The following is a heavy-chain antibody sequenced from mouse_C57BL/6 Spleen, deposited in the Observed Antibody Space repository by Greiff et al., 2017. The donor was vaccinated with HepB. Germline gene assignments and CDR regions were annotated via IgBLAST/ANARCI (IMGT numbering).Heavy chain of an antibody. D-gene: IGHD2-5*01. J-gene: IGHJ1*03. V-gene: IGHV5-17*01. CDR3: ARDSNYWYFDV. Sequence: DVHLVESGGGLVKPGGSLKLSCAASGFTFSDYGMHWVRQAPEKGLEWVAYISSGSSTIYYADTVKGRFTISRDNAKNTPFLQMTSLRSEDTAMYYCARDSNYWYFDVWGTGTTVTVSS. CDR2: ISSGSSTI. CDR1: GFTFSDYG.